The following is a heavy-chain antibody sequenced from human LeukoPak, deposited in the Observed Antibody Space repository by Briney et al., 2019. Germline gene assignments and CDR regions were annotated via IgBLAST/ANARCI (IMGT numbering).Heavy chain of an antibody. V-gene: IGHV1-2*02. CDR3: ARAKRPQLVTENWFDP. CDR1: GYTFTGYY. J-gene: IGHJ5*02. Sequence: ASVKVSCKASGYTFTGYYMHWVRQAPGQGLEWMGWINPYSGGTNYAQKFQGRVTMTRDTSISTAYMELSRLRSDDTAVYYCARAKRPQLVTENWFDPWGQGTQVTVSS. CDR2: INPYSGGT. D-gene: IGHD2-21*02.